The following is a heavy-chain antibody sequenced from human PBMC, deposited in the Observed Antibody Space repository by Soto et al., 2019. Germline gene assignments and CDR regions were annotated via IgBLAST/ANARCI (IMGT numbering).Heavy chain of an antibody. Sequence: QVQLVESGGGEVQPGRSLRLSCAASGFTFSFYGMHWVRQAPGKGLEWVALIWYDGSNMYYADSVKGRFTISRDNSRNTLYLQXXTXRXXETAGYYCAGDIRSLAVLVAAGHLKRGLYYYGMDVWGQGTKVTVSS. V-gene: IGHV3-33*01. CDR3: AGDIRSLAVLVAAGHLKRGLYYYGMDV. J-gene: IGHJ6*02. D-gene: IGHD6-13*01. CDR2: IWYDGSNM. CDR1: GFTFSFYG.